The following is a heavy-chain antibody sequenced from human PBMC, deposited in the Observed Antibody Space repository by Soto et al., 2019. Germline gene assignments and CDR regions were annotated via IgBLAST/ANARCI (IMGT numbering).Heavy chain of an antibody. Sequence: QLQLQESGPGLVKPSETLSLTCTVSGGSISSSNYHWGWIRQPPGKGLEWIGSMYYSGSTYYNPSXEXRVTTYVDTSKNPFSLKLTSVTAEDTAVYHCARHGGNSPPGSWGQGTLVTVSS. CDR2: MYYSGST. D-gene: IGHD2-15*01. V-gene: IGHV4-39*01. CDR1: GGSISSSNYH. CDR3: ARHGGNSPPGS. J-gene: IGHJ4*02.